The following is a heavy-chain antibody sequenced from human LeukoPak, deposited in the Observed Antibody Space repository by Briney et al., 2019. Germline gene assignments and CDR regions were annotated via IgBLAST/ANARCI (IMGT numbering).Heavy chain of an antibody. CDR1: GFTFSSYE. CDR2: ISSSGSTI. D-gene: IGHD2-15*01. CDR3: ARGPDIVVVVAATGRGWFDP. J-gene: IGHJ5*02. Sequence: GGPLRLSCAASGFTFSSYEMNWVRQAPGKGLEWVSYISSSGSTIYYADSVKGRFTISRDNAKNSLYLQMNSLRAEDTAVYYCARGPDIVVVVAATGRGWFDPWGQGTLVTVSS. V-gene: IGHV3-48*03.